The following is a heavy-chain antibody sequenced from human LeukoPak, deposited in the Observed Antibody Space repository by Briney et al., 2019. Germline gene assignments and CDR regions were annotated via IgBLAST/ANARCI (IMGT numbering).Heavy chain of an antibody. Sequence: SETLSLTCTVSGGSISSSYWSWIRQPPGKGLEWIGYIYYSGSTNYNPSLKSRVTISVDTSKNQFSLKLSSVTAADTAVYYCARSIVGATTYLFWGLEGFDYWGQGTLVTVSS. J-gene: IGHJ4*02. V-gene: IGHV4-59*08. CDR1: GGSISSSY. CDR2: IYYSGST. D-gene: IGHD1-26*01. CDR3: ARSIVGATTYLFWGLEGFDY.